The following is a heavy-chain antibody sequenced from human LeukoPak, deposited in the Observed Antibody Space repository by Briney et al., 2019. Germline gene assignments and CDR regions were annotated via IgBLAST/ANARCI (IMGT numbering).Heavy chain of an antibody. V-gene: IGHV3-11*06. CDR3: ARTGDYESFDY. D-gene: IGHD4-17*01. CDR2: IHSSSAYT. CDR1: GFTFSDYY. J-gene: IGHJ4*02. Sequence: GGSLRLSCAASGFTFSDYYMNWIRQAPGKGLEWVSYIHSSSAYTNYADSVKGRFTISRDNAKNSLYLQMNSLRAEDTAVYYCARTGDYESFDYWGQGTLVTVSS.